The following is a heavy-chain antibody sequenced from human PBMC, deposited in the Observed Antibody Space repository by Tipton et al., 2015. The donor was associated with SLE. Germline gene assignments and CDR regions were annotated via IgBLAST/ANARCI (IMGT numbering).Heavy chain of an antibody. CDR2: VYYSGST. J-gene: IGHJ4*02. V-gene: IGHV4-59*01. CDR1: GCSISTYY. CDR3: ARETRDYPHFSFDY. D-gene: IGHD4-17*01. Sequence: TLSLTCTVSGCSISTYYNTYHWNWIRQPPGKGLEWIGNVYYSGSTNYTPSLKSRVTISMDTSKNQFSLKLTSVSAADAAVYYCARETRDYPHFSFDYWGQGTLVTVSS.